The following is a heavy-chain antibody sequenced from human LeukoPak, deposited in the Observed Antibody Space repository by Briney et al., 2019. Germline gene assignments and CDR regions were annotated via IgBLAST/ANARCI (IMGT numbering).Heavy chain of an antibody. J-gene: IGHJ4*02. CDR3: ARGGVCCSTSCLNFDY. CDR2: INAGNGNT. CDR1: GYTFTSYY. D-gene: IGHD2-2*01. V-gene: IGHV1-3*01. Sequence: ASVKVSCKASGYTFTSYYMHWVRQAPGQRLEWMGWINAGNGNTKYSQKFQGRVTITGDTSASTAYMELSSLRSEDTAVYFCARGGVCCSTSCLNFDYWGQGTLVTVSS.